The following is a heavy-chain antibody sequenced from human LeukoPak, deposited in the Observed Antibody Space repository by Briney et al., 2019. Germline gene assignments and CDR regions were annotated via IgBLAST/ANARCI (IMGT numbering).Heavy chain of an antibody. CDR3: ARGPNYVWGSYQYFDY. CDR2: IYYTGST. Sequence: PSETLSLTCIVSGDSISSGDYYWSWIRQPPGKGLEWIGYIYYTGSTSYNPSLKNRVTILVDTSKNQFSLKLSSVTAADTAVYYCARGPNYVWGSYQYFDYWGQGTLVTVSS. CDR1: GDSISSGDYY. J-gene: IGHJ4*02. D-gene: IGHD3-16*02. V-gene: IGHV4-30-4*01.